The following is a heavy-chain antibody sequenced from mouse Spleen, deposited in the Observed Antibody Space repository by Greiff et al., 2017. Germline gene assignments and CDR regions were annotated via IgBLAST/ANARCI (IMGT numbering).Heavy chain of an antibody. D-gene: IGHD1-1*01. J-gene: IGHJ4*01. V-gene: IGHV5-4*02. CDR1: GFTFSDYY. Sequence: EVMLVESGGGLVKPGGSLKLSCAASGFTFSDYYMYWVRRTPEKRLEWVATISDGGSYTYYPDSVKGRFTISRDNAKNNLYLQMSSLKSEDTAMYYCARKGDYYGSSYLDYWGQGTSVTVSS. CDR3: ARKGDYYGSSYLDY. CDR2: ISDGGSYT.